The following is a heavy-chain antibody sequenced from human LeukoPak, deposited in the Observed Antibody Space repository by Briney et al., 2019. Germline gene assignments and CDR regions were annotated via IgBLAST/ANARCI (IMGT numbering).Heavy chain of an antibody. CDR3: ARIEVVPPENAFDI. V-gene: IGHV4-59*01. J-gene: IGHJ3*02. D-gene: IGHD2-2*01. Sequence: PSETLSLTCTVSGSSISSYYWSWIRQPPGKGLEWIGYIYYSGSTNYNPSLKSRVTISVDTSKNQFSLKLSSVTAADTAVYYCARIEVVPPENAFDIWGQGTMVTVSS. CDR2: IYYSGST. CDR1: GSSISSYY.